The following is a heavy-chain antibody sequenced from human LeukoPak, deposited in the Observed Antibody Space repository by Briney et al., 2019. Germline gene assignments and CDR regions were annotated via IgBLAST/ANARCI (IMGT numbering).Heavy chain of an antibody. D-gene: IGHD2-21*02. CDR2: IYTSGRT. CDR3: ARHLVTAIHYYFDY. CDR1: GGSISYYY. J-gene: IGHJ4*02. Sequence: PSETLSLTCTVSGGSISYYYWNWIRQPAGKGLEWIGRIYTSGRTYYNPSLKSRVSMSVDTSKNQFSLKLSSVTAADTAVYYCARHLVTAIHYYFDYWGQGTLVTVSS. V-gene: IGHV4-4*07.